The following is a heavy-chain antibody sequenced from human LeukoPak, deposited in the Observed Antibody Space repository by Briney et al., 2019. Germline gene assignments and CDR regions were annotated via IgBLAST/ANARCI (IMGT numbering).Heavy chain of an antibody. V-gene: IGHV4-34*01. CDR3: ASTVFEYSSSSGRDNWFDP. J-gene: IGHJ5*02. CDR1: GGSFSGYY. CDR2: INHSGST. D-gene: IGHD6-6*01. Sequence: SETLSLTCAVYGGSFSGYYWSWIRQPPGEGLEWIGEINHSGSTNYNPSLKSRVTISVDTSKNQFSLKLSSVTAADTAVYYCASTVFEYSSSSGRDNWFDPWGQGTLVTVSS.